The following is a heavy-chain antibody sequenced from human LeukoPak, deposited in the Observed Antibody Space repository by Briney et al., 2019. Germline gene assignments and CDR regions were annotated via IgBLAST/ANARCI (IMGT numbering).Heavy chain of an antibody. D-gene: IGHD2-2*01. J-gene: IGHJ4*02. V-gene: IGHV4-34*01. Sequence: SETLSLTCAVYGGSFSGYYWSWIRQPPGKGLEWIGEINHSGSTNYNPSLKSRVTISVDTSKNQFSLKLSSVTAADTAVYYCARPTPPIYCSSTSCRDYWGQGTLVTVSS. CDR1: GGSFSGYY. CDR2: INHSGST. CDR3: ARPTPPIYCSSTSCRDY.